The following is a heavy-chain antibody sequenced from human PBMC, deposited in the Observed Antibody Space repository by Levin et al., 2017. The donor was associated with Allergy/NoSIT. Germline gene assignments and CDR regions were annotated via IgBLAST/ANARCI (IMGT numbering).Heavy chain of an antibody. CDR1: GFTFSSYG. J-gene: IGHJ5*02. V-gene: IGHV3-33*01. Sequence: GESLKISCAASGFTFSSYGMHWVRQAPGKGLEWVAVIWYDGSNKYYADSVKGRFTISRDNSKNTLYLQMNSLRAEDTAVYYCAATYSSSGNWFDPWGQGTLVTVSS. CDR2: IWYDGSNK. CDR3: AATYSSSGNWFDP. D-gene: IGHD6-6*01.